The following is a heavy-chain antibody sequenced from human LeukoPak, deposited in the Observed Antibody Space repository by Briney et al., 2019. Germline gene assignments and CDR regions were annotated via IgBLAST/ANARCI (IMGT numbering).Heavy chain of an antibody. D-gene: IGHD2-15*01. V-gene: IGHV4-4*07. CDR1: GGSISSYY. J-gene: IGHJ5*02. Sequence: SETLSLTCTVSGGSISSYYWSWIRQPAGKGLEWIGRIYTSGSTNYNPSLKSRVTMSVDTSKNQFSLKLSSVTAADTAVYYCARAARDSDCSDCSRDGETGFDPWGQGTLVTVSS. CDR3: ARAARDSDCSDCSRDGETGFDP. CDR2: IYTSGST.